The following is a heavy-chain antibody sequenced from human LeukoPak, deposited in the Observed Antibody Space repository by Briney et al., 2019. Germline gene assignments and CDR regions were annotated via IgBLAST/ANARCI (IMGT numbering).Heavy chain of an antibody. D-gene: IGHD3-22*01. Sequence: PGGSLRLSCAASGFTFGNYAMSWVRQAPGKGLEWVSGISNSGGSTYYADSVKGRVTISRDNSKNTLYLQMNSLRAEDTAVYYCARDPRYYYDSSGYAFDIWGQGTMVTVSS. V-gene: IGHV3-23*01. CDR2: ISNSGGST. CDR1: GFTFGNYA. CDR3: ARDPRYYYDSSGYAFDI. J-gene: IGHJ3*02.